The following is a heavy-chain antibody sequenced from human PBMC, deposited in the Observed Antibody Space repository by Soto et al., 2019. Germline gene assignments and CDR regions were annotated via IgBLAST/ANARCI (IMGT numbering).Heavy chain of an antibody. Sequence: EVQLLESGGGLVQPGGSLRLSCAASGFTFSTYAMSWVRQAPRKGLAWVSAISGNGGDYTYYADSVKGRVTISRDNSQNTLSLQMNSLRAEDTAVYYCVPLCRYCSTTTPSWGQGTLVTVSS. CDR2: ISGNGGDYT. J-gene: IGHJ4*02. V-gene: IGHV3-23*01. D-gene: IGHD2-2*01. CDR3: VPLCRYCSTTTPS. CDR1: GFTFSTYA.